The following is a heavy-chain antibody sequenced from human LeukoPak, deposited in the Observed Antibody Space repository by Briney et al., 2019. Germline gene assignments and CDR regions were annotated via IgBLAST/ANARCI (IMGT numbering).Heavy chain of an antibody. CDR2: IRPDGSEG. V-gene: IGHV3-7*01. D-gene: IGHD2-2*01. Sequence: PGGSLRLSCEASGFTFNTHWMNWVRQAPGKGLEWLANIRPDGSEGFYVDSVRGRFTISRDNAKNSVYLQMNNLRAEDTAVYYCSGWSGFSSIYWGQGILVTVSS. J-gene: IGHJ4*02. CDR1: GFTFNTHW. CDR3: SGWSGFSSIY.